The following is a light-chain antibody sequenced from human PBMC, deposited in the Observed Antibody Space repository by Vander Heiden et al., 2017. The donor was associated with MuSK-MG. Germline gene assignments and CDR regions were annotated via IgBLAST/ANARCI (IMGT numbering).Light chain of an antibody. Sequence: DIQMTQSPSSLSASVAHRVTITCRASQSISSYLNWYQQKPGKAPKLLIYAVFIFYSGVPSRFSGRGSGTDFTLTISMLLPEDFVTYYCQQSDSTPRTFGQGTKVEIK. CDR3: QQSDSTPRT. J-gene: IGKJ1*01. CDR2: AVF. CDR1: QSISSY. V-gene: IGKV1-39*01.